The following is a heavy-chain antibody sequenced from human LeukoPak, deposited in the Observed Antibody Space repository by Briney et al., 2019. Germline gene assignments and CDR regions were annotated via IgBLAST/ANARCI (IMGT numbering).Heavy chain of an antibody. J-gene: IGHJ4*02. D-gene: IGHD4-17*01. CDR1: GFTFDDYA. V-gene: IGHV3-9*01. CDR2: ISWNSGSI. CDR3: AKGRYGDYGDYFDY. Sequence: GRSLRLSCAASGFTFDDYAMYWVRQAPGKGLEWVSGISWNSGSIGYADSVKGRFTISRDNAKNSLYLQMNSLRAEDTALYYCAKGRYGDYGDYFDYWGQGTLVTVSS.